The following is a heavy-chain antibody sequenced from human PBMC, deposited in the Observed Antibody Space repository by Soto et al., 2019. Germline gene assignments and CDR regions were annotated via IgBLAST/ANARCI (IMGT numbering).Heavy chain of an antibody. V-gene: IGHV3-48*01. Sequence: EVQLVESGGGLVQPGGSLRLSCAASGFTFSTYSMSWVRQAPGKGLEWVSYISSDGRTVNYADSVEGRFTISREDAKNSLYPHRNYLSAEDTAVYYCARDWRETTTDSWGQGTVVTVSS. CDR2: ISSDGRTV. CDR1: GFTFSTYS. J-gene: IGHJ4*02. D-gene: IGHD4-17*01. CDR3: ARDWRETTTDS.